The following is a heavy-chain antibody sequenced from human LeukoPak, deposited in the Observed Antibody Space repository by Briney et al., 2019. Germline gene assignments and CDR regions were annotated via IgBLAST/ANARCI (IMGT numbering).Heavy chain of an antibody. D-gene: IGHD3-22*01. V-gene: IGHV3-21*01. CDR3: ARGYYEAFDI. CDR1: GFTFSSYA. CDR2: ISTSGTYI. J-gene: IGHJ3*02. Sequence: GGSLRLSCAASGFTFSSYAMSWVRQAPGKGLEWVSSISTSGTYIYYADSVKGRFTVSRDNAKNSLYLQMNSLRAEDTAVYYCARGYYEAFDIWGQGTMVTVSS.